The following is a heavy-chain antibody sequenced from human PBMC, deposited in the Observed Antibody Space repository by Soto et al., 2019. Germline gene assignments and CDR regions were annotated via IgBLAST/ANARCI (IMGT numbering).Heavy chain of an antibody. D-gene: IGHD5-12*01. Sequence: GGSLRLSCAASGFTFSDYYMSWIRQAPGKGLEWVSYISSSGSTIYYADSVKGRFTISRDNAKNSLYLQMNSLRAEDTAVYYCARDGLDEMATMRPVIGYYYYGMDVWGQGTTVTVSS. CDR2: ISSSGSTI. CDR1: GFTFSDYY. J-gene: IGHJ6*02. CDR3: ARDGLDEMATMRPVIGYYYYGMDV. V-gene: IGHV3-11*01.